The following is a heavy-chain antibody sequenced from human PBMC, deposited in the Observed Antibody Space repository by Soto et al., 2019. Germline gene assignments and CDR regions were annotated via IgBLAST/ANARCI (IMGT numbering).Heavy chain of an antibody. J-gene: IGHJ4*02. D-gene: IGHD3-22*01. CDR2: MWYDGSNK. Sequence: GLSLRLSCPSSVYSFISYGMQSVRQAQGKGLEWVAVMWYDGSNKYYVDSVKGRFTISRDNSKNTLYLQMNSLRAEDTAVYYCARCPEPNSYDSSGYFYRYFDYWGQGTLVTVS. CDR1: VYSFISYG. V-gene: IGHV3-33*01. CDR3: ARCPEPNSYDSSGYFYRYFDY.